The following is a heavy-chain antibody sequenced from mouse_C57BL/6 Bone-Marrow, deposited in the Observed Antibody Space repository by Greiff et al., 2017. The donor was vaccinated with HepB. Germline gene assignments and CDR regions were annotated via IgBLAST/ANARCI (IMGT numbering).Heavy chain of an antibody. J-gene: IGHJ1*03. V-gene: IGHV1-42*01. D-gene: IGHD2-3*01. CDR1: GYSFTGYY. CDR2: INPSTGDT. CDR3: ARCGSIYDGYYRYFDV. Sequence: VQLKESGPELVKPGASVKISCKASGYSFTGYYMNWVKQSPEKSLEWIGEINPSTGDTTYNQKFKAKATLTVDKSSSTAYMQLKSLTSEDSAVYYCARCGSIYDGYYRYFDVWGTGTTVTVSS.